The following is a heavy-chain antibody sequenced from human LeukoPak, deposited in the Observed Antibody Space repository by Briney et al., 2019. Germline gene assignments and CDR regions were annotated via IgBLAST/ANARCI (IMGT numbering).Heavy chain of an antibody. Sequence: SETLSLTCTVSGGSISSSSYYWGWIRQPPGTGLEWIGSIYYSGSTYYNPSLKSRVTISVDTSKNQFSLKLSSVTAADTAVYYCARVIAVAGIIYFDYWGQGTLVTVSS. D-gene: IGHD6-19*01. CDR2: IYYSGST. CDR3: ARVIAVAGIIYFDY. J-gene: IGHJ4*02. CDR1: GGSISSSSYY. V-gene: IGHV4-39*01.